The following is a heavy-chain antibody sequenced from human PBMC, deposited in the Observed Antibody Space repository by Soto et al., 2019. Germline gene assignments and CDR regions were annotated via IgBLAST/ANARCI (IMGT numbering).Heavy chain of an antibody. V-gene: IGHV1-69*12. CDR2: IIPIFGTA. Sequence: QVQLVQSGAGVKKPGSSAKVSCKASGGTFSSYAISWVRQAPGQGLEWMGGIIPIFGTADYAQKFQGRVTITADDFTSTAYRELSSLSSEDTAVHYCARHLARNHYYYGMDVWGQGTTVTVSS. CDR3: ARHLARNHYYYGMDV. CDR1: GGTFSSYA. D-gene: IGHD6-6*01. J-gene: IGHJ6*02.